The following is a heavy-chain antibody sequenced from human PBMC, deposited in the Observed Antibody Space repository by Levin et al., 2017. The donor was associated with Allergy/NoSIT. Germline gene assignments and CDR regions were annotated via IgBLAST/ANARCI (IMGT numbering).Heavy chain of an antibody. J-gene: IGHJ3*02. D-gene: IGHD1-7*01. CDR1: GYTFTSYD. CDR2: MNPNSGNT. V-gene: IGHV1-8*01. Sequence: ASVKVSCKASGYTFTSYDINWVRQATGQGLEWMGWMNPNSGNTGYAQKFQGRVTMTRNTSISTAYMELSSLRSEDTAVYYCASSITGTMWAFDIWGQGTMVTVSS. CDR3: ASSITGTMWAFDI.